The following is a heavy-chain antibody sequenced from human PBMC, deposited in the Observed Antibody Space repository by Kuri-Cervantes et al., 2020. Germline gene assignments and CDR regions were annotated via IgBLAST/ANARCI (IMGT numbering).Heavy chain of an antibody. V-gene: IGHV4-34*01. CDR3: ARVDLKYYYDSSGSAPYFDY. Sequence: ESLKISCAVYGGSFSGYYWSWIRQPPGKGLEWIGEINHSGSTNYNPPLKSRVTISVDKSKNQFSLKLSSVTAADTAVCYCARVDLKYYYDSSGSAPYFDYWGQGTLVTVSS. CDR2: INHSGST. CDR1: GGSFSGYY. D-gene: IGHD3-22*01. J-gene: IGHJ4*02.